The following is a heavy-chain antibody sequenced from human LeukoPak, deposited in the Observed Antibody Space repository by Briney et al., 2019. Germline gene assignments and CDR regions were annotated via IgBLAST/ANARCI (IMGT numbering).Heavy chain of an antibody. Sequence: PGGSLRLSCAAFGFTSSSYAMSWVRQAPGKGLEWVSAISGSGGSTYYADSVKGRFTISRDNSKNTLYLQMNSLRAEDTAVYYCAKDTVADYYFDYWGQGTLVTVSS. V-gene: IGHV3-23*01. CDR1: GFTSSSYA. CDR3: AKDTVADYYFDY. D-gene: IGHD6-19*01. J-gene: IGHJ4*02. CDR2: ISGSGGST.